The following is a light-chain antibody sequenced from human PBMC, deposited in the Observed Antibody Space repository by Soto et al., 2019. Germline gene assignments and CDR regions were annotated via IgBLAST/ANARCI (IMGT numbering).Light chain of an antibody. CDR1: RSNIGTNT. CDR2: SNN. J-gene: IGLJ2*01. Sequence: QPVLTQPPSASGTPGQRVTISCSGSRSNIGTNTVNWYQQLPGTSPKLLIHSNNQRPSGVPDRFSGSKSGTSASLAISWLQSQDEADYYCSAWDDSLNGPHVIFGGGTKLTVL. V-gene: IGLV1-44*01. CDR3: SAWDDSLNGPHVI.